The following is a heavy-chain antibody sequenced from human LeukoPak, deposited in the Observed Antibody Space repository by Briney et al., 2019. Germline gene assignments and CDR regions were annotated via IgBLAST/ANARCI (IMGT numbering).Heavy chain of an antibody. CDR2: MHTSGST. J-gene: IGHJ4*02. Sequence: SQTLSLTCTVSGGSISSGGYYWSWIRQPAGKGLEWIGRMHTSGSTNYNPPLKSRVTISIETSKNQFSLKLSSVTAANTAVYYCARRYCSGGICYWDYWGPGTLVTVSS. CDR3: ARRYCSGGICYWDY. V-gene: IGHV4-61*02. CDR1: GGSISSGGYY. D-gene: IGHD2-15*01.